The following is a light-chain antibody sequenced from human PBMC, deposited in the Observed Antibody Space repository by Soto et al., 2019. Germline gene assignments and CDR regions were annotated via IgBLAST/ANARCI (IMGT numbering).Light chain of an antibody. V-gene: IGKV4-1*01. CDR3: QQYYNPHPRT. CDR2: WAS. CDR1: QSILYTVNSLNY. J-gene: IGKJ1*01. Sequence: DVVMTQSPDSLAVSLGERATINCKSSQSILYTVNSLNYLAWYQQKPGQPPRLLISWASTREPGVPDRFSGSGSGTDFALTISSLQAEDVAVYYCQQYYNPHPRTFGQGTKVEIK.